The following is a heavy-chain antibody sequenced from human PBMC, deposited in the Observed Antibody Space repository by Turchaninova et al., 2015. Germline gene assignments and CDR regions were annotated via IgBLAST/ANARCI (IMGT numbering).Heavy chain of an antibody. V-gene: IGHV4-31*03. CDR2: SSYSGST. J-gene: IGHJ5*02. CDR1: GGPNSSGGYH. CDR3: ARDHGCSTSSCYLGRFDP. Sequence: QVQLQESGPGLVKPSPTLSLPFSFPGGPNSSGGYHWGLIRQYPGKGLEWIGYSSYSGSTYYNPSLQSRVSTSVDTSKNQFSLRLSSVTAADAAIYYCARDHGCSTSSCYLGRFDPWGQGTLVTVSS. D-gene: IGHD2-2*01.